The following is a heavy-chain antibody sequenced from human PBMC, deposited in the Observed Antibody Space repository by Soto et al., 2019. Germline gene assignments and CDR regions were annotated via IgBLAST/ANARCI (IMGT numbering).Heavy chain of an antibody. V-gene: IGHV3-13*01. CDR3: ARTMGLSSSTWTTYGMDV. D-gene: IGHD6-13*01. J-gene: IGHJ6*02. CDR1: GFAFRSYV. CDR2: IVTGGDT. Sequence: PGGSLTLSCAASGFAFRSYVLHWVRRAPGKGPKWVSAIVTGGDTYYADSVMGRFTISRDNAKKSLYLQMNSLIAEDMAVYYCARTMGLSSSTWTTYGMDVWGQGTTVNV.